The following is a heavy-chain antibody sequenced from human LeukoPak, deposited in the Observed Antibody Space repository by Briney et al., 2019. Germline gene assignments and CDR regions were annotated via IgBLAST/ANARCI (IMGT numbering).Heavy chain of an antibody. D-gene: IGHD4-17*01. Sequence: KTSETLSLTCTVSGNSFGDYYWSWIRQPAGKGLEWIGRIYTSGSTTYNPSLKSRVTMSVDTSKSQFSLNLMSVTAADTAVYYCTGDTGTTGEVKFDPWGQGTLVTVSS. J-gene: IGHJ5*02. CDR2: IYTSGST. CDR1: GNSFGDYY. CDR3: TGDTGTTGEVKFDP. V-gene: IGHV4-4*07.